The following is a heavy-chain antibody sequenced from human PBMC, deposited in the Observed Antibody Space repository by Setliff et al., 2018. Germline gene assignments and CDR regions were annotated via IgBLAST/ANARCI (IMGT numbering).Heavy chain of an antibody. CDR2: LITNFGTT. J-gene: IGHJ5*02. V-gene: IGHV1-69*05. CDR1: GGTFSNFA. D-gene: IGHD3-22*01. CDR3: ARGGNYYDTSGLFDN. Sequence: SVKVSCKTSGGTFSNFATNWVRQAPGQGLEWMGGLITNFGTTNYAQNFQGRVSITTDESTTTAYMELSSLRSEDTAVYYCARGGNYYDTSGLFDNWSQGTLVTVSS.